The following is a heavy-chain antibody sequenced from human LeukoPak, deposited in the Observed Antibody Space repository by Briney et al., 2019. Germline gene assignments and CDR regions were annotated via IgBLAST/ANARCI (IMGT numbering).Heavy chain of an antibody. Sequence: SETLSLTCTVSGGSISSYYWSWIRQPPGKGLEWIGYIYYSGSTNYNPSLKSRVTISVDTSKNQFSLKLSSVTAADTAVYCCARWGWEAAGTIDYWGQGTLVTVSS. V-gene: IGHV4-59*01. D-gene: IGHD6-13*01. CDR3: ARWGWEAAGTIDY. CDR2: IYYSGST. J-gene: IGHJ4*02. CDR1: GGSISSYY.